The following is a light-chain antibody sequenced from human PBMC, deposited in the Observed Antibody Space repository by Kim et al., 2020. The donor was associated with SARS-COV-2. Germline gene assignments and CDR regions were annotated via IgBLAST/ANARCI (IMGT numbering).Light chain of an antibody. J-gene: IGLJ2*01. CDR1: SSDIGGYDY. Sequence: QSALTQPASVSGSPGQSITISCTGTSSDIGGYDYVSWYQQYPGKAPKLLIYDVTKRPPGASCRFSGSKSGNTAFLTISGLQAEDEGDYYCNSYTSTSAFVLFGGGTQLTVL. V-gene: IGLV2-14*03. CDR2: DVT. CDR3: NSYTSTSAFVL.